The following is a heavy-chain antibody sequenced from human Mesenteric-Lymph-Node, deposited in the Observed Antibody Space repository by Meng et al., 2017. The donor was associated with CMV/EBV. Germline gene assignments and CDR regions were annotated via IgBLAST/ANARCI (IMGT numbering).Heavy chain of an antibody. CDR2: IHQVGDT. CDR3: ARSSTNGMVDY. CDR1: GGPFSGYY. V-gene: IGHV4-34*01. D-gene: IGHD2-8*01. J-gene: IGHJ4*02. Sequence: SETLSLTCAVYGGPFSGYYWSWIRQPPGKGLEWIGEIHQVGDTNYNPSLESRVTISVDTSKNQFSLNLSSVTAADTAVYYCARSSTNGMVDYWGQGTLVTVSS.